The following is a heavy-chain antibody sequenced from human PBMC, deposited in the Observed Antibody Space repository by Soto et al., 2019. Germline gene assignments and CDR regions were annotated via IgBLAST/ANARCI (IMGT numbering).Heavy chain of an antibody. Sequence: QVQLVQSGAEVRKPGSSVKVSCKASGGTFSRHAISWVRQAPGQGLEWMGGIIPIFGTAHHPQKFQGRVTIVEDEAKSTVYMELSILRSEDTAMYYCARGWVYDSNDSYCAYWGQGTLVIVSS. CDR1: GGTFSRHA. J-gene: IGHJ4*02. V-gene: IGHV1-69*01. D-gene: IGHD3-22*01. CDR2: IIPIFGTA. CDR3: ARGWVYDSNDSYCAY.